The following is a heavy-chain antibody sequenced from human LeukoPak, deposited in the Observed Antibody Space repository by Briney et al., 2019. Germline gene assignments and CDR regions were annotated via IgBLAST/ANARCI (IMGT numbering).Heavy chain of an antibody. J-gene: IGHJ4*02. D-gene: IGHD5-18*01. CDR2: IYYSGST. V-gene: IGHV4-39*01. Sequence: SETLSLTCTVSGGSISSSSYYWGWIRQPPGKGLEWIGSIYYSGSTYYNPSLKRRVTISVDTSKNQFSLKLSSVTAADTAVYYCARVDTAMVLAAAGPYFDYWGQGTLVTVSS. CDR1: GGSISSSSYY. CDR3: ARVDTAMVLAAAGPYFDY.